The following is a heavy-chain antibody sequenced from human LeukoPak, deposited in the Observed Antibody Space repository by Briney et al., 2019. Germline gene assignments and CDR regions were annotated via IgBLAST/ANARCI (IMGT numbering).Heavy chain of an antibody. CDR1: GGSISSGSYY. J-gene: IGHJ4*02. Sequence: SETLSLTCTVSGGSISSGSYYWSWIRQPAGKGLEWIGRIYTSGSTNYNPSLKSRVTISVDTSKNQFSLKLSSVTAADTAVYYCAKDPYSSPYYGPGYLGQGTLVTVSS. D-gene: IGHD6-19*01. CDR3: AKDPYSSPYYGPGY. CDR2: IYTSGST. V-gene: IGHV4-61*02.